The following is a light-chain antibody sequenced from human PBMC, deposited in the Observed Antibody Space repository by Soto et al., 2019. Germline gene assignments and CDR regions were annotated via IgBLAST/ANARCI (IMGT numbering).Light chain of an antibody. V-gene: IGKV3-20*01. CDR1: QSVSSNY. CDR3: QQYGRSIT. Sequence: EIVLPQSPGTLSLSPGERATLSCRASQSVSSNYLAWFQQKPGQAPRLLIYGASSRATGIPDRFSGSGSGTDFTLTISRLEPEDFAVYYCQQYGRSITFGQGTRLEIK. J-gene: IGKJ5*01. CDR2: GAS.